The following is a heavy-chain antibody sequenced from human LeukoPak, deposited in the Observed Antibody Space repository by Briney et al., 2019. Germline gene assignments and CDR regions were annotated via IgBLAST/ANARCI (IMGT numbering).Heavy chain of an antibody. Sequence: ETLSLTCTVSGGSISSSSYYWGWIRQPPGKGLEWIGSIYYSGSTYYNPSLKSRVTISVDTSKNQFSLKLSSVTAADTAVYYCARLVPRPLFDYWGQGTLVTVSS. V-gene: IGHV4-39*01. D-gene: IGHD2-21*01. CDR1: GGSISSSSYY. CDR3: ARLVPRPLFDY. CDR2: IYYSGST. J-gene: IGHJ4*02.